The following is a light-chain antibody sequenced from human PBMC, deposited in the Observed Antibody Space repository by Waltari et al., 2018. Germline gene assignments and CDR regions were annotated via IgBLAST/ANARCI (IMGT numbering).Light chain of an antibody. V-gene: IGKV3-15*01. CDR3: QQYNNWPPLT. J-gene: IGKJ4*01. CDR1: QSVSSN. Sequence: DIVMTKSPATLSVSPGERATLSCRASQSVSSNLAWYQQKPGQAHRRRIYGASTRATGIPARFSGSGSGTEFTLTISSLHSEDFAVYYCQQYNNWPPLTFGGGTNVEIK. CDR2: GAS.